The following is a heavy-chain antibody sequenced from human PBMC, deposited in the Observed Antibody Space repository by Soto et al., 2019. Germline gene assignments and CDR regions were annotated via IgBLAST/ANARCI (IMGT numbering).Heavy chain of an antibody. Sequence: GESLKISCKGSGYSFTSYWISWVRQMPGKGLEWMGRIDPSDSYTNYSPSFQGHVTISADKSISTAYLQWSSLKASDTAMYYCASSITIFGVVIPNGMDVWGQGTTVTSP. J-gene: IGHJ6*02. D-gene: IGHD3-3*01. CDR2: IDPSDSYT. V-gene: IGHV5-10-1*01. CDR1: GYSFTSYW. CDR3: ASSITIFGVVIPNGMDV.